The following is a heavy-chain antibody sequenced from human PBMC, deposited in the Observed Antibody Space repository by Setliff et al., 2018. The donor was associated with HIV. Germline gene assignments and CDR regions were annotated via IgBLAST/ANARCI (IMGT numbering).Heavy chain of an antibody. CDR1: GFTLSASA. J-gene: IGHJ5*02. V-gene: IGHV3-73*01. CDR3: VASEDGDCSPTSCPNWFDP. D-gene: IGHD2-2*01. Sequence: VGSLRLSCAASGFTLSASALRWDGQAPGKGLGWVCRIKTKSSYYATAYGASMRGRFTISRDDSKNTACLQIRSLESEDTAMYYCVASEDGDCSPTSCPNWFDPWGQGTLVTVSS. CDR2: IKTKSSYYAT.